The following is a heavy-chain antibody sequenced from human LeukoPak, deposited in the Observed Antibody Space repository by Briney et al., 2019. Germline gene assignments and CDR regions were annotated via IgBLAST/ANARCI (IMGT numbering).Heavy chain of an antibody. CDR3: AKSRVRGVYYFDY. CDR2: ISYDGSNE. J-gene: IGHJ4*02. D-gene: IGHD3-10*02. Sequence: GGSLRLSCAASGFTFRTYGMNWVRQAPGKELEWVAVISYDGSNEDYADSVKGRFTISRDNSKNTLYLQMNSLRAEDSAVYYCAKSRVRGVYYFDYWGQGTLATVSS. V-gene: IGHV3-30*18. CDR1: GFTFRTYG.